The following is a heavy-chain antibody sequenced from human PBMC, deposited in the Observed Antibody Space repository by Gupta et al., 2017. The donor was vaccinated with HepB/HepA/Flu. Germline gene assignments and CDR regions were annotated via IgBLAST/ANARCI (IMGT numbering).Heavy chain of an antibody. V-gene: IGHV3-30-3*01. CDR2: ISYDGSNK. D-gene: IGHD3-10*01. CDR1: GFTFSSYA. Sequence: QVQLVESGGGVVQPGRSLRLSCAASGFTFSSYAMHWDRQAPGKGLEWVAVISYDGSNKYYADSVKGRFTISRDNSKNTLYLQMNSLRAEDTAVYYCARDPEPPVVRGNNWFDPWGQGTLVTVSS. CDR3: ARDPEPPVVRGNNWFDP. J-gene: IGHJ5*02.